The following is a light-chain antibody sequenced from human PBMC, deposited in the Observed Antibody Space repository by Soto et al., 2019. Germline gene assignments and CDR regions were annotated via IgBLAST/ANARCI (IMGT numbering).Light chain of an antibody. V-gene: IGKV3-11*01. CDR1: QSVSSY. CDR2: DAS. J-gene: IGKJ3*01. Sequence: EIVLTQSPATLSLSPGERATLSCRATQSVSSYLAWYQQKPGQAPRLLIYDASNRATGIPARFSGSGPGTDFTLTISSLEPEDFAVYYCQQRSNWPPEATFGPGTKVDIK. CDR3: QQRSNWPPEAT.